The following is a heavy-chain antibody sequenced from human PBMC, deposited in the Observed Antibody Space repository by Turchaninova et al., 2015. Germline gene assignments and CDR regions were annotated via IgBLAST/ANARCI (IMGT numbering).Heavy chain of an antibody. CDR2: IHYRGST. CDR3: ASMGYSCYDPFDY. CDR1: GGSISSSSYY. Sequence: QLQLQESGPGLVKPSETLSLTCTVSGGSISSSSYYWGWIRQTPGEGLEWIGTIHYRGSTYSNPPFNRRVTISVDTSKNQSALKLNSLTAADTAAYDCASMGYSCYDPFDYWGQGTLVTVSS. D-gene: IGHD5-12*01. V-gene: IGHV4-39*01. J-gene: IGHJ4*02.